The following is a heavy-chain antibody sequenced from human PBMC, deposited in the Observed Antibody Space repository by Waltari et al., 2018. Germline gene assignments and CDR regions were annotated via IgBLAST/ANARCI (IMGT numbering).Heavy chain of an antibody. CDR1: GLSISSSG. V-gene: IGHV3-33*06. CDR3: AKDAFGNTYVDH. D-gene: IGHD3-10*01. CDR2: IWFDGGQT. J-gene: IGHJ4*02. Sequence: QAQLVVSGGGVVKPGRSLRLSCTGTGLSISSSGMHWVRQAPGKGLEWVALIWFDGGQTYYADSVRGRFTISRDNSKNTLYLDMNSLKLNDTAIYYCAKDAFGNTYVDHWGQGTLVTVAS.